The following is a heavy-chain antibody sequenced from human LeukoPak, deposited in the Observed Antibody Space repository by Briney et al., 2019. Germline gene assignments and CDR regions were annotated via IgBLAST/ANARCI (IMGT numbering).Heavy chain of an antibody. CDR3: ARQVFEVTRSYYFDY. D-gene: IGHD4-17*01. CDR2: IYYSGST. Sequence: PSETLSLTCTVSGGSISSSSYYWGWIRQPPGKGLECIGNIYYSGSTYYNPSLKSRVTISVDTSKNQFSLRLSSVTAADTAVYYCARQVFEVTRSYYFDYWGQGTLVTVSS. J-gene: IGHJ4*02. V-gene: IGHV4-39*01. CDR1: GGSISSSSYY.